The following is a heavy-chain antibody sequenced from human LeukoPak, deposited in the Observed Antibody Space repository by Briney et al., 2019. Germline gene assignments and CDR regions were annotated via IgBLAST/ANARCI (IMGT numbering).Heavy chain of an antibody. J-gene: IGHJ3*02. CDR3: ARPRYYYDSSGVEDAFDI. CDR2: ISSSGSTI. CDR1: GFIFSSYE. Sequence: GGSLRLSCAASGFIFSSYEMNWVRQAPGKGLEWVSYISSSGSTIYYADSVKGRFTISRDNAKNSLYLQMNSLRAEDTAVYYCARPRYYYDSSGVEDAFDIWGQGTMVTVSS. D-gene: IGHD3-22*01. V-gene: IGHV3-48*03.